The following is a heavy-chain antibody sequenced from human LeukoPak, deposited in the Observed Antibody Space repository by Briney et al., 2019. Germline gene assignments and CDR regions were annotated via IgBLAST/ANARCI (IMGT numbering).Heavy chain of an antibody. D-gene: IGHD1-26*01. V-gene: IGHV3-30-3*01. CDR3: ARDFAVGATGPHWFDP. Sequence: PGGSLRLSCAASGFTFSSYAMHWVRQAPGKGLEWVAVISYDGSNKYYADSVKGRFTISRDNSKNTLYLQMNSLRAEDTAVYYCARDFAVGATGPHWFDPWGQGTLVTVSS. CDR1: GFTFSSYA. J-gene: IGHJ5*02. CDR2: ISYDGSNK.